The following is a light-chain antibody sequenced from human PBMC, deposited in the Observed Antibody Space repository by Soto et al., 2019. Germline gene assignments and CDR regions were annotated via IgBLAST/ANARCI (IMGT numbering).Light chain of an antibody. J-gene: IGKJ3*01. Sequence: EIVLTQSPGTLSLSPGERATLSCRASQSVSSNYLAWYQHKPGQAPRLLIYGASSRATGIPDRFSGSGSGTDFTLTISRLEPEDFAVYYCQQYGSSPPRFTFGPGTKVDI. CDR2: GAS. CDR1: QSVSSNY. CDR3: QQYGSSPPRFT. V-gene: IGKV3-20*01.